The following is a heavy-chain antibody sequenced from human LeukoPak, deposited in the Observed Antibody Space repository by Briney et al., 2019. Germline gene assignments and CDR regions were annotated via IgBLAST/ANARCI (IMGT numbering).Heavy chain of an antibody. CDR2: INPNSGGT. V-gene: IGHV1-2*02. J-gene: IGHJ4*02. CDR3: ARPIDYSYCGGDCYSWPFDY. CDR1: GYTFTGYY. Sequence: GASVKVSCKASGYTFTGYYMNWVRQAPGQGLEWMGWINPNSGGTNYAQKFQGRVTMTRDTSISTAYMELSRLRSDDTAVYYCARPIDYSYCGGDCYSWPFDYWGQGTLVTVSS. D-gene: IGHD2-21*02.